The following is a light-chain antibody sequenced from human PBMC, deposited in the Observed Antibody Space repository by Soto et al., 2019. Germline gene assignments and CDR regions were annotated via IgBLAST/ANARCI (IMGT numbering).Light chain of an antibody. Sequence: DLQMTQSPSSLSASVGDRVTITCQASQDISNYLNWYQQKPGKAPKLLIYDASNLETGVPSRFSGSGSGTDFPFTISSLQPEDIATYYCQQYDNLPRIFTFGPGTKVDIK. CDR3: QQYDNLPRIFT. J-gene: IGKJ3*01. V-gene: IGKV1-33*01. CDR1: QDISNY. CDR2: DAS.